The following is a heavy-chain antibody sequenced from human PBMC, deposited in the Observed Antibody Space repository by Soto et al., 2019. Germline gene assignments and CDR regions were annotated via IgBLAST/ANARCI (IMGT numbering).Heavy chain of an antibody. D-gene: IGHD5-18*01. J-gene: IGHJ4*02. CDR1: GGTFSSYA. CDR2: IIPIFGTA. CDR3: ARGFPDTSRRYFDY. V-gene: IGHV1-69*01. Sequence: QVQLVQSGAEVKKPGSSVKVSSKASGGTFSSYAISWVRQAPGQGLEWMGGIIPIFGTANYAQKFQGRVTITADESTSTAYMELSSLRSEDTAVYYCARGFPDTSRRYFDYWGQGTLVTVSS.